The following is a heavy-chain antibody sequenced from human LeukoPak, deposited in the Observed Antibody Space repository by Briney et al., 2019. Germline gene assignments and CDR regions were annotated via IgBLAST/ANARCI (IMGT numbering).Heavy chain of an antibody. J-gene: IGHJ6*02. V-gene: IGHV1-18*01. D-gene: IGHD5-24*01. CDR1: GYTFTSYG. Sequence: ASVKVSCKASGYTFTSYGISWVRQAPGQGLEWMGWISAYNGNTNYAQKLQGRVTMTTDTSTSTAYMELRSLRSDDTAVYYCAKSRGIYYYYGMDVWGQGTTVTVSS. CDR3: AKSRGIYYYYGMDV. CDR2: ISAYNGNT.